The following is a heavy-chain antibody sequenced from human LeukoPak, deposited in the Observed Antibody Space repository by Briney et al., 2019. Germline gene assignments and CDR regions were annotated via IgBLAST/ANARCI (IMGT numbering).Heavy chain of an antibody. CDR3: ARDRGVLLWSGVTDY. CDR1: GFTVSSYS. D-gene: IGHD3-10*01. Sequence: AGRSLRLSCAPAGFTVSSYSTSCVRHAARKWLEWVSSISGGSNYIYYADSLKGRFTISRDNAKNSVYLQMNSLRAEDTAVYYCARDRGVLLWSGVTDYWGQGTLVTVSS. CDR2: ISGGSNYI. V-gene: IGHV3-21*01. J-gene: IGHJ4*02.